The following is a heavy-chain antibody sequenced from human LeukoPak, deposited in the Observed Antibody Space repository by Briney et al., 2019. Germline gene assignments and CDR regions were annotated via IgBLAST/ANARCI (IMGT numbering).Heavy chain of an antibody. CDR2: VIPILHMS. CDR1: GGTFSTYS. D-gene: IGHD1-26*01. CDR3: ASGGRYYYYGMDV. V-gene: IGHV1-69*02. Sequence: SVKVSCKASGGTFSTYSITWVRQAPGQGLEWMGRVIPILHMSNYAQEFQGRVTITADRSTSTAYMELSSLRSEDTAVYYCASGGRYYYYGMDVWGQGTTVTVSS. J-gene: IGHJ6*02.